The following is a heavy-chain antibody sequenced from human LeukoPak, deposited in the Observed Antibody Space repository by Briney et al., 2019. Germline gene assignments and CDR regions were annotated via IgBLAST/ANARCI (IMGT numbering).Heavy chain of an antibody. D-gene: IGHD3-22*01. CDR3: ARNYYDSSGYYYVALGSFDY. V-gene: IGHV5-51*01. CDR2: IYPGDSDT. CDR1: GYSFTNYW. Sequence: GESLKISCKGSGYSFTNYWIGWVRQMPGKGLEWMGIIYPGDSDTRYSPFFQGQVTISADKSVSTAYLQWSSLKASDTAMYYCARNYYDSSGYYYVALGSFDYWGQGTLVTVSS. J-gene: IGHJ4*02.